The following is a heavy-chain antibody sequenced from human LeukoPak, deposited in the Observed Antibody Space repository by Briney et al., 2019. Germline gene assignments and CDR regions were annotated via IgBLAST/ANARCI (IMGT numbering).Heavy chain of an antibody. CDR1: GFTFSSYW. CDR3: ARASDPIVGARGYFDY. Sequence: GSLRLSCAASGFTFSSYWMSWVRQAPGKGLEWVANIKQDGSEKYYVDSVKGRFTISRDNAKNSLYLQMNSLRAEDTAVYYCARASDPIVGARGYFDYWGQGTLVTVSS. D-gene: IGHD1-26*01. V-gene: IGHV3-7*01. CDR2: IKQDGSEK. J-gene: IGHJ4*02.